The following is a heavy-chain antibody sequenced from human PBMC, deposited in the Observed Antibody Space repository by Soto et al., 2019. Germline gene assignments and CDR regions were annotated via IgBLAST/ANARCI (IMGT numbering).Heavy chain of an antibody. J-gene: IGHJ5*02. Sequence: PSETLSLTCTVSGGSISSGGYYWSWIRQHPGKGLEWIGYIYYSGSTYYNPSLRSRVTISVDTSKNQFSLKLSSVTVADTAVYYCAREKIRSSTVDPWGQGTLVTVSS. D-gene: IGHD2-2*01. CDR2: IYYSGST. V-gene: IGHV4-31*03. CDR1: GGSISSGGYY. CDR3: AREKIRSSTVDP.